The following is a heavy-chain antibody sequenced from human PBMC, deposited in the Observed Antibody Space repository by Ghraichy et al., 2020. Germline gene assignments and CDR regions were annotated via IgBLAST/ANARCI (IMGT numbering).Heavy chain of an antibody. Sequence: GGSLRLSCAASGFTFSDYYMSWIRQAPGQGLEWVSYICSDCSYTDYADSVKGRFTISRDNAKNSLYLQMNSLRAEDTAVYYCARKHISSGYVDLGGRGTLVNVS. V-gene: IGHV3-11*06. CDR3: ARKHISSGYVDL. CDR2: ICSDCSYT. J-gene: IGHJ2*01. D-gene: IGHD6-25*01. CDR1: GFTFSDYY.